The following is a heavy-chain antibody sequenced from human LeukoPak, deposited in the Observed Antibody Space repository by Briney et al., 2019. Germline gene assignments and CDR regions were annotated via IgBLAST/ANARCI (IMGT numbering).Heavy chain of an antibody. CDR2: KKQDGSEK. Sequence: GGSLRLSCAASGFTFSSYWMSWVRQAPGKGLEWVANKKQDGSEKYYVDSVRGRFTISRDNAKNSLYLQMNSLRAEDTAVYYCARARGYSYGCRFDPWGQGTLVTVSS. J-gene: IGHJ5*02. CDR1: GFTFSSYW. CDR3: ARARGYSYGCRFDP. D-gene: IGHD5-18*01. V-gene: IGHV3-7*01.